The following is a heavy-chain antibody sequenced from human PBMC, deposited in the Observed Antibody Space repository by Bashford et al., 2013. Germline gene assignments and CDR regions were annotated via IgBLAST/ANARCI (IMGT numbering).Heavy chain of an antibody. D-gene: IGHD5-24*01. V-gene: IGHV3-48*02. J-gene: IGHJ4*02. CDR2: ISRSSSTI. Sequence: VRQASREGAWSGFRYISRSSSTIYYADSVKGRFTISRDNAKSSLYLQMNSLRDDDTAVYYCAKDRDGYNWVDYWGQGTLVTVSS. CDR3: AKDRDGYNWVDY.